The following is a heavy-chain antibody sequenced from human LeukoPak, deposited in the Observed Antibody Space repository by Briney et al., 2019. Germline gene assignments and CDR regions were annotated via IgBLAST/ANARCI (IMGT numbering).Heavy chain of an antibody. CDR3: ARVPVASWIQLDS. Sequence: PGGSLRLSCATSGFTFSSYAVGWVRQAPGKGLEWVSSISGSGSTTYYADSVKGRFTISRDNSKNTLFLQMNSLRAEDTALYYCARVPVASWIQLDSWGQGTLVTVSS. V-gene: IGHV3-23*01. J-gene: IGHJ4*02. CDR2: ISGSGSTT. CDR1: GFTFSSYA. D-gene: IGHD6-13*01.